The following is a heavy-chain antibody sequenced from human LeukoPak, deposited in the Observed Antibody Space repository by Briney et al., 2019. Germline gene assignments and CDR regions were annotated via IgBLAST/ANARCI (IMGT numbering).Heavy chain of an antibody. V-gene: IGHV4-31*03. J-gene: IGHJ4*02. Sequence: SETLSLTCTVSGGSISSGGYYWSWIRLHPGKGLEWIGYIYYSGSTYYNPSLKSRVTISVDTSKNQFSLKLSSVTAADTAVYYCARDSVGYFDYWGQGTLVTVSS. D-gene: IGHD1-26*01. CDR1: GGSISSGGYY. CDR2: IYYSGST. CDR3: ARDSVGYFDY.